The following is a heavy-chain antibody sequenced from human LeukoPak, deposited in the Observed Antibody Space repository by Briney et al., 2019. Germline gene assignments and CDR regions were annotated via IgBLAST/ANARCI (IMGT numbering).Heavy chain of an antibody. J-gene: IGHJ4*02. V-gene: IGHV3-30*03. Sequence: GGSLRLSCAASGFTFSNYGMHWVRQAPGKGLEWVPLISDDGSNKKYADSVKGRFTISRDNSKNTLYLQMNSLRAEDTAVYYCATQAVAGDFDYWGQGTLVTVSS. CDR2: ISDDGSNK. CDR1: GFTFSNYG. D-gene: IGHD6-19*01. CDR3: ATQAVAGDFDY.